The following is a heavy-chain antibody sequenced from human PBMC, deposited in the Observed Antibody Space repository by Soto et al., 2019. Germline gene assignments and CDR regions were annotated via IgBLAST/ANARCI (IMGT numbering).Heavy chain of an antibody. CDR2: IYAGDSET. CDR3: ARRGSVYNWFDP. V-gene: IGHV5-51*01. J-gene: IGHJ5*02. CDR1: GYSFSTYW. Sequence: GESLKISCKGSGYSFSTYWIAWVRQMPGKGLEWMGIIYAGDSETRYSPSFEGQVTLSADKSINTAYLQWSSLKASDSAMYYCARRGSVYNWFDPWGQGTLVTVSS. D-gene: IGHD3-10*01.